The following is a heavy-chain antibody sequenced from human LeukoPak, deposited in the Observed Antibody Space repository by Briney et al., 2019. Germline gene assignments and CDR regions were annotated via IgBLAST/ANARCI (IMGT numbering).Heavy chain of an antibody. V-gene: IGHV4-34*01. CDR2: INHSGST. J-gene: IGHJ4*02. CDR1: GGSFSGYY. Sequence: SETLSLTRAVYGGSFSGYYWSWIRQPPGKGLEWIGEINHSGSTNYNPSLKSRVTISVDTSKNQFSLKLSSVTAADTAVYYCARGQIVRYDSWGQGTLVTVSS. CDR3: ARGQIVRYDS. D-gene: IGHD3-22*01.